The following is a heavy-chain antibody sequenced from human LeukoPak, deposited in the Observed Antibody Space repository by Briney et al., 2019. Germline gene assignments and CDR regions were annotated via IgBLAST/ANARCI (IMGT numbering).Heavy chain of an antibody. CDR3: ARVSSSWLPVFDY. J-gene: IGHJ4*02. CDR2: ISAYNGNT. V-gene: IGHV1-18*01. CDR1: GYTFTSYG. Sequence: ASVKVSCKASGYTFTSYGISWVRQAPGQGLEWMGWISAYNGNTNYAQKLQGRVTMTTDTSTSTACMELRSLRSDDTAVYYCARVSSSWLPVFDYWGQGTLVTVSS. D-gene: IGHD6-13*01.